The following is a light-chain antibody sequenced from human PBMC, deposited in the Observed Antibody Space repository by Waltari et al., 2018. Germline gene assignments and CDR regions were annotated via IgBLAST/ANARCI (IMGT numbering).Light chain of an antibody. V-gene: IGLV3-21*01. CDR1: NIGTYS. CDR2: YDR. CDR3: QQYYNTPLT. J-gene: IGLJ3*02. Sequence: SYVVTQPPSVSVAPGETATITCGGDNIGTYSVHWYQQKAGQAPVLVIFYDRDRPSGIPDRFSGSGSGTDFTLTISSLQTEDVAVYYCQQYYNTPLTFGQGTK.